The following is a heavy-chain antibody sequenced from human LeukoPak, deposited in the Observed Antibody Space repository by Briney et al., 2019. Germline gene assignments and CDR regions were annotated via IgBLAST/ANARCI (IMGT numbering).Heavy chain of an antibody. V-gene: IGHV3-30*02. J-gene: IGHJ4*02. D-gene: IGHD2-2*01. CDR3: AKEGWGYCSSTSCYAAGVSGGELDY. CDR2: IWFDGTST. CDR1: GFSFSSYG. Sequence: GGSLRLSCVASGFSFSSYGMHWVRQAPGKGLEWVAYIWFDGTSTHYGDSVKGRFNISRDNSKNTLHLQMNSLRAEDTAVYYCAKEGWGYCSSTSCYAAGVSGGELDYWGQGTLVTVSS.